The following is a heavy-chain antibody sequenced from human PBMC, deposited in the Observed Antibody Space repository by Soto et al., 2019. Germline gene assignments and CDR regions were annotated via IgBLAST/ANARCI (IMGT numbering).Heavy chain of an antibody. CDR2: ISGSGGST. CDR3: AKECIAVAGPYWYFDL. V-gene: IGHV3-23*01. CDR1: GFTFSSYA. Sequence: GSMRLSCAASGFTFSSYAMSWVRQAPGKGLEWVSAISGSGGSTYYADSVKGRFTISRDNSKNTLYLQMNSLGAEDTAVYYCAKECIAVAGPYWYFDLWGRGTLVTVSS. J-gene: IGHJ2*01. D-gene: IGHD6-19*01.